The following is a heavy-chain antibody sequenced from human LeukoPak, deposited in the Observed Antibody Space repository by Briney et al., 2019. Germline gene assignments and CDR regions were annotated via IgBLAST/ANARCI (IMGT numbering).Heavy chain of an antibody. V-gene: IGHV3-23*01. CDR2: MSGSGVNT. CDR3: AKDSLVFHSSGYYRDY. D-gene: IGHD3-22*01. CDR1: GFTFRSYG. Sequence: GGSLRLSCAASGFTFRSYGMSWVRQAPGKGLEWVSGMSGSGVNTDYADSVKGRFTISRDNSKNTLYLQMNSLRAEDTAVYYCAKDSLVFHSSGYYRDYWGQGTLVTVSS. J-gene: IGHJ4*02.